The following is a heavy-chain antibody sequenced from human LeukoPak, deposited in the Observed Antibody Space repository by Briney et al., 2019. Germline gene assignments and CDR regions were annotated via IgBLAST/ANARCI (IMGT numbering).Heavy chain of an antibody. CDR1: GFTFSSYA. J-gene: IGHJ5*02. Sequence: GGSLRLSCAVSGFTFSSYAMSWVRQAPGKGLEWVSAISDSGGSTYYADSVKGRFTISRDNSKNALYLQMNSLRAEDTAVYYCAKVGGYIRYCSSTSCYGDWFDPWGQGTLVTVSS. D-gene: IGHD2-2*01. V-gene: IGHV3-23*01. CDR3: AKVGGYIRYCSSTSCYGDWFDP. CDR2: ISDSGGST.